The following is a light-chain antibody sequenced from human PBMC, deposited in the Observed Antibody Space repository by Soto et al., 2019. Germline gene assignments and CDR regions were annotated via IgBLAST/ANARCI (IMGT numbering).Light chain of an antibody. V-gene: IGLV2-11*01. J-gene: IGLJ3*02. CDR3: GSWDSSLTAGV. Sequence: QSVLTQPRAVSGSPGQSVTISCTGTARDVGGYSYVSWYQQHPGKVPKLIIYDVSKWPSGVPDRFSGSKSGTSATLGITGLQPGDEAVYYCGSWDSSLTAGVFGGGT. CDR2: DVS. CDR1: ARDVGGYSY.